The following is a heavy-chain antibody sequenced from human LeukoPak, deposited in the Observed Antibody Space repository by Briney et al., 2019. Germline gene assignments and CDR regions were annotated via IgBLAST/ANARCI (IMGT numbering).Heavy chain of an antibody. J-gene: IGHJ3*02. Sequence: SETLSLTCTVSGGSISSYYWSWIRQPPGKGLEWIGYIYYSGSTNYNPSLKSRVTISVDTSKNQFSLKLSPVTAADTAVYYCARPALVSGGAFDIWGQGTMVTVSS. CDR2: IYYSGST. D-gene: IGHD1-14*01. CDR3: ARPALVSGGAFDI. V-gene: IGHV4-59*08. CDR1: GGSISSYY.